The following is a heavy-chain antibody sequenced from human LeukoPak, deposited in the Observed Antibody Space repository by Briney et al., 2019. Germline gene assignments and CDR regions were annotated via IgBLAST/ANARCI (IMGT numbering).Heavy chain of an antibody. CDR2: IYYRVTS. CDR1: GDSISTYY. CDR3: ARAVGGDGSGSL. V-gene: IGHV4-59*01. D-gene: IGHD3-10*01. Sequence: PSETLSLTCTVSGDSISTYYWSWSRQPAGKGLEWIGYIYYRVTSDYNPSLKSRVTMSVDMSTRQISLKLSSVTAADTAVYYCARAVGGDGSGSLWGPGTLVTVSS. J-gene: IGHJ4*02.